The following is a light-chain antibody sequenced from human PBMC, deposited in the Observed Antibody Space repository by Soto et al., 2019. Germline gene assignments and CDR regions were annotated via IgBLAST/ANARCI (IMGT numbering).Light chain of an antibody. CDR2: GAS. V-gene: IGKV3-20*01. Sequence: EVVLAQSPGPLSLSPGVRATLSCRASQRVSSSFLAWYQQKPGQAPRLLIYGASSRSTGSPDRFSGSGSGTNFTLTISRLEPEDVAVYYCEQYGSSPLTLGGGTKVEIK. J-gene: IGKJ4*01. CDR1: QRVSSSF. CDR3: EQYGSSPLT.